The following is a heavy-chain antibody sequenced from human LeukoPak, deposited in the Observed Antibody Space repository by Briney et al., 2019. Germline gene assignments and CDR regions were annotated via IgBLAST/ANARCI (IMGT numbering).Heavy chain of an antibody. CDR1: GFTFSEFA. J-gene: IGHJ3*02. CDR3: AKDSWSRNGIYDPFDI. D-gene: IGHD1-1*01. Sequence: GGSLRLSCAASGFTFSEFAMNWVRQAPGKGLEWVSVIGGDAVATYYADSVKGRFTISRDNSKNSLSLQMNSLRPEDTAVYYCAKDSWSRNGIYDPFDIWGRGTMVTVSS. CDR2: IGGDAVAT. V-gene: IGHV3-23*01.